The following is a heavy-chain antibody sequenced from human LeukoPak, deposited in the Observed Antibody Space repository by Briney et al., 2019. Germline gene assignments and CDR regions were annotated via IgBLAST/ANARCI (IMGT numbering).Heavy chain of an antibody. CDR3: ARKVDVLRYFDWLSRADFDY. D-gene: IGHD3-9*01. Sequence: ASVKVSCKASGGTFSSYGISWVRQAPGQGLEWMGWISAYNGNTNYAQKLQGRVTMTTDTSTSTAYMELRSLRSDDTAVYYCARKVDVLRYFDWLSRADFDYWGQGTLVTVSS. CDR2: ISAYNGNT. V-gene: IGHV1-18*01. CDR1: GGTFSSYG. J-gene: IGHJ4*02.